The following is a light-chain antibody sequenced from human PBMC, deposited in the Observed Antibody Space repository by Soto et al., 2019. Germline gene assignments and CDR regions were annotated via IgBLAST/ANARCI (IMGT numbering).Light chain of an antibody. CDR3: SSFAGSNTYV. CDR2: EVN. V-gene: IGLV2-8*01. Sequence: QSALTQPPSASGSPGQSVTISCTGTSNDVGGYNYVSWYQQHPGKAPKLIIFEVNKRPSGVPDRFSGSKSGNTASLTVSGLQADDEADYYCSSFAGSNTYVFGTGTKLTVL. J-gene: IGLJ1*01. CDR1: SNDVGGYNY.